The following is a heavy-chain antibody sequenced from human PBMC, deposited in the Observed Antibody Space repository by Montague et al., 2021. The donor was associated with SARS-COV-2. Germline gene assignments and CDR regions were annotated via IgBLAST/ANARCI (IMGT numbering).Heavy chain of an antibody. CDR2: IDPSDSYM. V-gene: IGHV5-10-1*01. Sequence: QSGAEVKKPGESLRISCKGSGYSFISFWISWVRQMPGKGLEWMGRIDPSDSYMNYSPSFQGHVTISVDKSITTAYLQWSGLKASDTAMYYCARLRLETSSYPTGPFDIWGQGTMVTVSS. J-gene: IGHJ3*02. CDR1: GYSFISFW. CDR3: ARLRLETSSYPTGPFDI. D-gene: IGHD3-22*01.